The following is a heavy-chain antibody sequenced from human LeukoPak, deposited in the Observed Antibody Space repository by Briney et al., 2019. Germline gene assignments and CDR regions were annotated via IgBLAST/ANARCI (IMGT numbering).Heavy chain of an antibody. J-gene: IGHJ4*02. CDR2: INPNSGGT. Sequence: GASVKVSCKASGYTFTGYYMHWVRQAPGQGLEWMGWINPNSGGTNYAQKLQGRVTMTTDTSTSTAYMELRSLRSDDTAVYYCARDIYSYGYSDYWGQGTLVTVSS. D-gene: IGHD5-18*01. CDR1: GYTFTGYY. CDR3: ARDIYSYGYSDY. V-gene: IGHV1-2*02.